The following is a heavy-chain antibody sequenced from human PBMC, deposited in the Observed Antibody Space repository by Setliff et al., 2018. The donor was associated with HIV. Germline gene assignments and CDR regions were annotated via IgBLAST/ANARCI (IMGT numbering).Heavy chain of an antibody. CDR3: ARDLRDGFSEWLSTYYHGMDV. Sequence: ASVKVSCKASGYIFSAYYIYWVRQAPGQGLEWMGWINPNNGGTNSAQKFQGRVTMTRDTSISTVYMELSRLTSDDTAVYFCARDLRDGFSEWLSTYYHGMDVWGQGTTVTVSS. CDR2: INPNNGGT. V-gene: IGHV1-2*02. CDR1: GYIFSAYY. D-gene: IGHD3-3*01. J-gene: IGHJ6*02.